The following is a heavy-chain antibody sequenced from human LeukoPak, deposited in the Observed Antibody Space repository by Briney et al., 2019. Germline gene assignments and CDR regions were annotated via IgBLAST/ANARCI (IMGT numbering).Heavy chain of an antibody. CDR2: ISGSGGST. Sequence: GGSLRLSCAASGFTFSSYAMSWVRQAPGKGLEWVSAISGSGGSTYYADSVKGRFTISRDNSKDTLYLQMNSLRAEDTAVYYCARLRLGEFPFDYWGQGTLVTVSS. CDR1: GFTFSSYA. J-gene: IGHJ4*02. CDR3: ARLRLGEFPFDY. V-gene: IGHV3-23*01. D-gene: IGHD3-16*01.